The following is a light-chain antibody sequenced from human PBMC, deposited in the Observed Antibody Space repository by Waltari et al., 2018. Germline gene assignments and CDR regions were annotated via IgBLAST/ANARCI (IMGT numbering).Light chain of an antibody. CDR1: QSVGTY. CDR2: DVS. J-gene: IGKJ4*01. CDR3: QQRSSWPLT. Sequence: EIVLTQSPATLSLSPGDRATLSCRATQSVGTYVAGYQQKAGQAPRLLIYDVSNRASGIPGRFRGSGSETDFTLTISSLEPEDFAVYYCQQRSSWPLTFGGGTKVEIK. V-gene: IGKV3-11*01.